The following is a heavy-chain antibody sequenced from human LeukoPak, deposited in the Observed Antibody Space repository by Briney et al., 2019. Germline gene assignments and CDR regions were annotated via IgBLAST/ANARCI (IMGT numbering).Heavy chain of an antibody. CDR2: IIPILGTA. J-gene: IGHJ4*02. CDR3: ARAPIAAAGKELRD. D-gene: IGHD6-13*01. Sequence: SVKVSCKASGGTFSSYAISWVRQAPGQGLEWMGGIIPILGTANYAQKFQGRVTITADKSTSTAYMELSSLRSEDTAVYYCARAPIAAAGKELRDWGQGTLVTVSS. V-gene: IGHV1-69*10. CDR1: GGTFSSYA.